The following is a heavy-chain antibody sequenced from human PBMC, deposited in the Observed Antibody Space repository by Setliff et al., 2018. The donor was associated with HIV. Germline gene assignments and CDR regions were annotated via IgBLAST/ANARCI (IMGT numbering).Heavy chain of an antibody. V-gene: IGHV4-61*02. Sequence: PSETLSLTCTVSGGSISSDGHYWSWIRQPAGKGLEWIGRIYTSGSTNYNPSLKSRVTMSVDTSKNQFSLKLSSVTAADTAVYYCAREPYQLQTEDGMDVWGQGTTVTVSS. CDR3: AREPYQLQTEDGMDV. J-gene: IGHJ6*02. CDR2: IYTSGST. CDR1: GGSISSDGHY. D-gene: IGHD2-2*01.